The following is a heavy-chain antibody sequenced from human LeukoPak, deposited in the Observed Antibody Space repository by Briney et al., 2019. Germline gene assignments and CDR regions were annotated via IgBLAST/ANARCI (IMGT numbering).Heavy chain of an antibody. V-gene: IGHV3-21*01. J-gene: IGHJ4*02. Sequence: GGSLRLSCAASGFTFSSYSMNWVRQAPGKGLEWVSSTSSSSSYIYYADSVKGRFTISRDNAKNSLYLQMNSLRAEDTAVYYCAIGVYDSSGYYLDYWGQGTLVTVSS. CDR3: AIGVYDSSGYYLDY. CDR2: TSSSSSYI. D-gene: IGHD3-22*01. CDR1: GFTFSSYS.